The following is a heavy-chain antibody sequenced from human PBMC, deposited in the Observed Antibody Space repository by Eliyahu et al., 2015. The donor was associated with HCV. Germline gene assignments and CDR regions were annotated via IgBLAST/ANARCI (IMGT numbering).Heavy chain of an antibody. J-gene: IGHJ4*02. Sequence: QVQLQESGPGLVKPSEDLSLTCTVSGGSISTYYWSWIRQPPGKALEWIGYIYYTGSTNYSPSLMSRVTMSVDTSKNQFSLRLRSVTAADTAVYYCASLHIGDSYFDWWGQGALVTVSS. CDR2: IYYTGST. CDR1: GGSISTYY. V-gene: IGHV4-59*01. D-gene: IGHD2-21*01. CDR3: ASLHIGDSYFDW.